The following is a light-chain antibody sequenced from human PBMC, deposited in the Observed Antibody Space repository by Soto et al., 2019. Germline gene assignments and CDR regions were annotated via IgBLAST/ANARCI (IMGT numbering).Light chain of an antibody. J-gene: IGKJ4*01. Sequence: DIQMTQYPSTLSASVGDRVTITCRASQSVRSWMAWYQQKPGRAPKFLIYDASSLESGVPSRFNGSGSGTEFTLTISHLQPDDFATYYCQQYDNYPLPFGGETKVQI. CDR2: DAS. CDR1: QSVRSW. CDR3: QQYDNYPLP. V-gene: IGKV1-5*01.